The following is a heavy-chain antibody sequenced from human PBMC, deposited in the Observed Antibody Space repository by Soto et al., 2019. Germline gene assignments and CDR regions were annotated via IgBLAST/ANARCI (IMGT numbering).Heavy chain of an antibody. CDR1: GGGLDGYE. CDR2: IIPIFGTA. J-gene: IGHJ6*02. Sequence: GASVTVSWEDSGGGLDGYERSCVRQATGPGLDLMGGIIPIFGTANYAQKFQGRVTITADESTSTAHMELSSLRSEDTAVYYCARVPDIVVVPAARYYYYGMDGWGQGTTVTFSS. D-gene: IGHD2-2*01. V-gene: IGHV1-69*13. CDR3: ARVPDIVVVPAARYYYYGMDG.